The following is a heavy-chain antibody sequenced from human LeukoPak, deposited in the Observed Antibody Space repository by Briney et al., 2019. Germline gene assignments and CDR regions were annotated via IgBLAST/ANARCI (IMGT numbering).Heavy chain of an antibody. Sequence: GGSLRLPCAASGFTFSTYWMHWVRQAPGKGLVWLSRISSDGSSTNYADSVKGRFTISRDNAKNTLYLQMNSLRAEDTAVYYCARDYGDGGYYFDYWGQGTLVTVSS. V-gene: IGHV3-74*01. CDR3: ARDYGDGGYYFDY. CDR1: GFTFSTYW. J-gene: IGHJ4*02. CDR2: ISSDGSST. D-gene: IGHD4-17*01.